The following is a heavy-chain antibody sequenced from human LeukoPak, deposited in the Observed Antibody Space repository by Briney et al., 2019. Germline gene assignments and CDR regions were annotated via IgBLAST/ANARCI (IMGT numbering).Heavy chain of an antibody. CDR1: GFTFSSYA. D-gene: IGHD2-15*01. J-gene: IGHJ4*02. Sequence: GGSLRLSCAASGFTFSSYAMNWVRQAPGKGLEWVSLIYGGVSTYYADSVKGRFTISRDNAKNSLYLQMNSLRAEDTAVYYCVRDNPRCCGVVPANIDDYWGQGTLVTVSS. V-gene: IGHV3-66*01. CDR3: VRDNPRCCGVVPANIDDY. CDR2: IYGGVST.